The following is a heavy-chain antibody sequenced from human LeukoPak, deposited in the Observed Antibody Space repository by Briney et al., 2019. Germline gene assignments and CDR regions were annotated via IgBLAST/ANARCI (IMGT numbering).Heavy chain of an antibody. CDR3: ARGVYIAAAQYGY. Sequence: PSETLSLTCTVSGGSISNYYWSWIRQPPGKGLEWIGYIYYSGTTNYNPSLKSRVTISVDTSKNQFSLKLNSVTAADTAVYYCARGVYIAAAQYGYWGQGPLVTVSS. V-gene: IGHV4-59*01. CDR2: IYYSGTT. CDR1: GGSISNYY. J-gene: IGHJ4*02. D-gene: IGHD6-13*01.